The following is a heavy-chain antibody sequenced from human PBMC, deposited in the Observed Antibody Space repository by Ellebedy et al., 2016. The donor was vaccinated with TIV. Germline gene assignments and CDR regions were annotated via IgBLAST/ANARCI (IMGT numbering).Heavy chain of an antibody. Sequence: GESLKISCAASGFTFSRYDMHWVRLATGKGLEWVSGIGTAGDPYYPGSVKGRFTISRENAKNSLYLQLNSLRAGDTAVYYCARGGPYGSGSYNGLKAWYFDLWGRGALVTVSS. J-gene: IGHJ2*01. V-gene: IGHV3-13*05. CDR1: GFTFSRYD. CDR2: IGTAGDP. CDR3: ARGGPYGSGSYNGLKAWYFDL. D-gene: IGHD3-10*01.